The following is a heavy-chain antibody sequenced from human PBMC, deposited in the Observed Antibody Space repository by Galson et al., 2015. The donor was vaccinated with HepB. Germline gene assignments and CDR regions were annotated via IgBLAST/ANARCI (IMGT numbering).Heavy chain of an antibody. D-gene: IGHD3-22*01. Sequence: SLRLSCAASGFTFSSYAMHWVRQAPGKGLEYVSAISSNGGSTYYADSVKGRFTISRDNSKNTLYLQMSSLRAEDTAVYYCVKGRGLMDYYDSSGYYYYYYGMDVWGQGTTVTVSS. CDR1: GFTFSSYA. CDR3: VKGRGLMDYYDSSGYYYYYYGMDV. J-gene: IGHJ6*02. V-gene: IGHV3-64D*06. CDR2: ISSNGGST.